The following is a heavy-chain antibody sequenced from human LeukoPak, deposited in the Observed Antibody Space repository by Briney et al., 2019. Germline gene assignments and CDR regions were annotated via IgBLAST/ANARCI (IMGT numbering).Heavy chain of an antibody. CDR2: IYSSGST. D-gene: IGHD4-17*01. CDR1: GFTVSSNY. CDR3: ARRGYGDYAPFDY. J-gene: IGHJ4*02. Sequence: PGGSLRLSCAVSGFTVSSNYMSWVRQAPGKGLEWVSIIYSSGSTNYADSVKGRFTISRDNSKNTLYLQMDSLRAEDTAVYYCARRGYGDYAPFDYWGQGTLVTVSS. V-gene: IGHV3-66*04.